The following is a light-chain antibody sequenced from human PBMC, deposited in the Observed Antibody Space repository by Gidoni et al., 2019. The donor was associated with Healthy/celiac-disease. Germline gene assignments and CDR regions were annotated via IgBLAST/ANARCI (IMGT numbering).Light chain of an antibody. CDR1: SRDVGGYNY. CDR2: EVS. Sequence: QSAPTQPAPVSGSPGQSITISCTGTSRDVGGYNYVSWYQQHPGKAPKLMIYEVSNRPSGVSNRFSGSKSGNTASLTISGLQAEDEADYYCSSYTSSSTDVVFGGGTKLTVL. V-gene: IGLV2-14*01. J-gene: IGLJ2*01. CDR3: SSYTSSSTDVV.